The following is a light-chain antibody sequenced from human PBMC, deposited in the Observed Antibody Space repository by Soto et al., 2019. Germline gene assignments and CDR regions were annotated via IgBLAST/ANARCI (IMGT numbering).Light chain of an antibody. Sequence: QSVLTQPPSVSGAPGQRVTISCTGSSSDIGAGFDVHWYQHLPGTAPKLLIYGNTNRPSGVPGRFSGSKSGTSASLAISGPQSEDEADYYCAAWDDSLDGWVFGGGTKVTVL. CDR2: GNT. V-gene: IGLV1-40*01. CDR1: SSDIGAGFD. CDR3: AAWDDSLDGWV. J-gene: IGLJ3*02.